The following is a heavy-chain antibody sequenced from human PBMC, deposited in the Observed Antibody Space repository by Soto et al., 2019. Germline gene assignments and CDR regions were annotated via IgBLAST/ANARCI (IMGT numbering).Heavy chain of an antibody. J-gene: IGHJ3*02. V-gene: IGHV4-34*01. D-gene: IGHD2-15*01. Sequence: SETLSLTCAVYGGSFSGYYWSWIRQPPGKGLEWIGEINHSGSTNYNPSLKSRVTISVDTSKNQFSLKLSSVTAADTAVYYCARVGGKYCSGGSCYGSRHAFDIWGQGAMVTVSS. CDR3: ARVGGKYCSGGSCYGSRHAFDI. CDR2: INHSGST. CDR1: GGSFSGYY.